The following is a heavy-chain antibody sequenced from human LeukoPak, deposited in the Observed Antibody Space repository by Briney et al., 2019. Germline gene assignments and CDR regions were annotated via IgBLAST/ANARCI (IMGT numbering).Heavy chain of an antibody. J-gene: IGHJ3*02. Sequence: PSETLSLTCDVSGYSMNSAFYWAWIRQPPGKGLEWIGTIFQSGNTYYNASLESRLLISVDRSKNKVSLKLRSVTAADTALYYWATTGPEEQTRKVTIAFEIWGQGTTVVVSS. CDR3: ATTGPEEQTRKVTIAFEI. CDR1: GYSMNSAFY. D-gene: IGHD1/OR15-1a*01. CDR2: IFQSGNT. V-gene: IGHV4-38-2*01.